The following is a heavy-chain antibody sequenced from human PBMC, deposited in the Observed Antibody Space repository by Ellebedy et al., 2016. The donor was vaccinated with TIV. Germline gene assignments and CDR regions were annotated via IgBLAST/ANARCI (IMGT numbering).Heavy chain of an antibody. Sequence: GESLKISCAASGFPFSDYYMTWLRQAPGKGLEWISYISIDGGAKYYADSVKGRFTISRDNSKNTLSLQMNSLRGADTAVYYCARDRRYHHGSESPSIDHWGQGTLVTVSS. J-gene: IGHJ4*02. CDR3: ARDRRYHHGSESPSIDH. D-gene: IGHD3-10*01. CDR2: ISIDGGAK. CDR1: GFPFSDYY. V-gene: IGHV3-11*04.